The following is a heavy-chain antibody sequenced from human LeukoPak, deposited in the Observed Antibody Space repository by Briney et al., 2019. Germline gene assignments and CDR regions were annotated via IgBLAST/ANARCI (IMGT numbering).Heavy chain of an antibody. CDR1: GYSISSGYY. V-gene: IGHV4-38-2*02. CDR3: ASKPIAAAGTANFDY. D-gene: IGHD6-13*01. J-gene: IGHJ4*02. CDR2: IYHSGST. Sequence: PSETLSLTCTVSGYSISSGYYWGWILQPPGKGLEWIGSIYHSGSTYYNPSLKSRVTISVDTSKNQFSLKLSSVTAADTAVYYCASKPIAAAGTANFDYWGQGTLVTVSS.